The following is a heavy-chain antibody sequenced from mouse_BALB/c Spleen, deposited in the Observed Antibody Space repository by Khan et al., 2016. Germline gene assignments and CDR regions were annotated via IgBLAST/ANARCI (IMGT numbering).Heavy chain of an antibody. D-gene: IGHD1-1*01. CDR3: VRGVIMVVDYFDY. V-gene: IGHV5-6-5*01. CDR1: GFTFSSHA. J-gene: IGHJ2*01. CDR2: ISSGGTT. Sequence: EVELVESGGGLVKPGGSLKLSCAASGFTFSSHAMSWVRQTQEKRLEWVASISSGGTTFYPDSLKGRFTISRDNARNILYLQMSSLRSEDTAMYYCVRGVIMVVDYFDYWGQGTTLTVSS.